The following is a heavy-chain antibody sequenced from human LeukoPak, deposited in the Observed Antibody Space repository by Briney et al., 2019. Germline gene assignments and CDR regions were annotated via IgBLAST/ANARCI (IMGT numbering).Heavy chain of an antibody. CDR2: ISSSSSTI. CDR1: GFTFSTYS. J-gene: IGHJ4*02. Sequence: GGSLRLSCAASGFTFSTYSMNWVRRAPGKGLEWVSYISSSSSTIFYADSVKGRFTISRDNAKNSLYLQMNSLRDEDTAVYYCARLRGYYGSGSYFPDYWGQGTLVTVSS. CDR3: ARLRGYYGSGSYFPDY. D-gene: IGHD3-10*01. V-gene: IGHV3-48*02.